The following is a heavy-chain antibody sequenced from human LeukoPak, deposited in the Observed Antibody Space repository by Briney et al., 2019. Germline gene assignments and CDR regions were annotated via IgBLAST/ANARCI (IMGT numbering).Heavy chain of an antibody. V-gene: IGHV4-39*07. D-gene: IGHD3-3*01. CDR3: ARDHQSDFWSGYYAV. CDR1: GGSISSSSYY. CDR2: IYYSGST. Sequence: PSETLSLTCTVSGGSISSSSYYWGWTRQPPGKGLEWIGSIYYSGSTYYNPSLKSRVTISVDTSKNQFSLKLSSVTAADTAVYYCARDHQSDFWSGYYAVWGQGTLVTVSS. J-gene: IGHJ4*02.